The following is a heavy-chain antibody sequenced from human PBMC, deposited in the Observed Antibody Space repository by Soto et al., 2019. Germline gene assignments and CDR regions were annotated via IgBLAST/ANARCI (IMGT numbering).Heavy chain of an antibody. V-gene: IGHV3-23*01. D-gene: IGHD6-13*01. J-gene: IGHJ5*01. CDR1: GFTFSSYA. CDR2: ISGSGGST. Sequence: GGSLRLSCAASGFTFSSYAMSWVRQAPGKGLEWVSAISGSGGSTYYADSVKGRFTISRDNSKNTLYQQMNSLRAEDTAVYFCEKDMGSSWYPWFVSWGQGTLVTVSS. CDR3: EKDMGSSWYPWFVS.